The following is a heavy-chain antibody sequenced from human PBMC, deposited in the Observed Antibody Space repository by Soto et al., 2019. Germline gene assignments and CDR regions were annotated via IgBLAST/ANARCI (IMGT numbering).Heavy chain of an antibody. D-gene: IGHD5-18*01. CDR2: VSYDGNVK. CDR1: GFTFSNYG. Sequence: QVQLVESGGGVVQPGRSLRLSCAASGFTFSNYGMQWVRQAPGKGLEWAAVVSYDGNVKFYADSVKGRFTISRDNSKRSLYLQMNSLRAEDTAVYYCARDFYGGYTYGPGDYWGQGALVAVSS. CDR3: ARDFYGGYTYGPGDY. J-gene: IGHJ4*02. V-gene: IGHV3-33*05.